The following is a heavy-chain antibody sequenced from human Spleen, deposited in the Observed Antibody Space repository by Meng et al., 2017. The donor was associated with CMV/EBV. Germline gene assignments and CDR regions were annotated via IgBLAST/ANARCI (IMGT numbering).Heavy chain of an antibody. J-gene: IGHJ6*02. CDR3: AKDIVGDILTGYQDYYYYGMDV. CDR1: GFIFSSYA. CDR2: ISFDGSDK. D-gene: IGHD3-9*01. Sequence: GESLKISCAASGFIFSSYAMNWVRQAPGKGLEWVAIISFDGSDKYYADSVKGRFTISRDNSKNTVYLQMNNLRAEDTAVYYCAKDIVGDILTGYQDYYYYGMDVWGQGTTVTVSS. V-gene: IGHV3-30*04.